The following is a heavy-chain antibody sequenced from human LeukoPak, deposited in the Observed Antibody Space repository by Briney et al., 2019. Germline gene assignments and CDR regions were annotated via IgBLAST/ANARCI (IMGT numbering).Heavy chain of an antibody. V-gene: IGHV3-30*18. CDR3: AKINNDDDY. D-gene: IGHD1/OR15-1a*01. J-gene: IGHJ4*02. Sequence: GGSLRFSCAASGFTFTTFGIHWVRQAPGKGLEWVAAISPDGNIEYYTDSVKGRFTISRDNSKNMIYLQMNSLRGEDSAVYYCAKINNDDDYWGQGTLVTVSS. CDR2: ISPDGNIE. CDR1: GFTFTTFG.